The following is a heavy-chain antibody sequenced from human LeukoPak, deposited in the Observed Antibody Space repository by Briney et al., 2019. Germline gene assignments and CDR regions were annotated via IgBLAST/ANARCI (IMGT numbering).Heavy chain of an antibody. D-gene: IGHD6-19*01. CDR1: GFTFSSYA. CDR2: ISTTSSYT. CDR3: ARGSSAWSLDS. V-gene: IGHV3-11*05. J-gene: IGHJ4*02. Sequence: GGSLRLSCAASGFTFSSYAMSWVRQAPGKGLEWVSFISTTSSYTKYADSVKGRFTISRDNAKNSLYLQMNSLRAEDTAVYYCARGSSAWSLDSWGQGTLVTVSS.